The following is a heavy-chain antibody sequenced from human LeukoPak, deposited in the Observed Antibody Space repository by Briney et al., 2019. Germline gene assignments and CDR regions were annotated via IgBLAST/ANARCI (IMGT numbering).Heavy chain of an antibody. V-gene: IGHV1-18*01. D-gene: IGHD4-11*01. J-gene: IGHJ4*02. CDR3: ARVPMTTPRDTRAYFDY. CDR1: GYTFTTYG. Sequence: GASVKVSCKASGYTFTTYGITWVRQAPGQGLEWMGWISAYNGNTNYAQKLQGRVTMTTDTSTSTAYMELRSLRSDDTAVYYCARVPMTTPRDTRAYFDYWGQGTLVTVSS. CDR2: ISAYNGNT.